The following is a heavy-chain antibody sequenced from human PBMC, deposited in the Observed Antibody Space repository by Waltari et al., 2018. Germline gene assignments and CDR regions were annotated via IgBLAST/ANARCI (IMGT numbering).Heavy chain of an antibody. V-gene: IGHV3-9*01. CDR3: AKKNDEVFDRKGLVYDAFDM. CDR1: GFTFDDYA. Sequence: EVQLVESGGGLVQPGRSLRLSCVGSGFTFDDYAMHWVRQAPGKGLEWVTGMNWNSCSIGYRDTVKGRFIISRDNARNSVHLQRNGLTSEDTALYYCAKKNDEVFDRKGLVYDAFDMWGQGTMVTVSS. CDR2: MNWNSCSI. D-gene: IGHD1-1*01. J-gene: IGHJ3*02.